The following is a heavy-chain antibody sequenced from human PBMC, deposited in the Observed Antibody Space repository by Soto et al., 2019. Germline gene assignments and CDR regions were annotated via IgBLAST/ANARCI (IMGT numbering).Heavy chain of an antibody. D-gene: IGHD3-16*01. J-gene: IGHJ4*02. CDR1: SGSFSCYY. CDR2: IYHGLSI. V-gene: IGHV4-34*01. CDR3: ARHGGYYFDY. Sequence: SETLSLTCAVYSGSFSCYYWSWIRQPPGKGLEWIGEIYHGLSIVYNPSLKSRVTISGDSSKNQFSLKLSSVTAADTAVYYCARHGGYYFDYWGQGTLVTVSS.